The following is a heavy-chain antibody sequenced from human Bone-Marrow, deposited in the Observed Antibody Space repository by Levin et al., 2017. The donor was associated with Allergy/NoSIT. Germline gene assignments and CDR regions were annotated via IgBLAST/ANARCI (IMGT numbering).Heavy chain of an antibody. V-gene: IGHV4-61*03. J-gene: IGHJ3*02. CDR2: ISYSGTP. CDR3: ARDHGDSSDAFAI. CDR1: GGSVRSDNFY. Sequence: SETLSLTCSVSGGSVRSDNFYWSWIRQPPGKRPEWIGYISYSGTPIYSPSLESRVTISLGASENHFSLRLTSLTAADTAVYYCARDHGDSSDAFAIWGQGTMVTVSS. D-gene: IGHD4-17*01.